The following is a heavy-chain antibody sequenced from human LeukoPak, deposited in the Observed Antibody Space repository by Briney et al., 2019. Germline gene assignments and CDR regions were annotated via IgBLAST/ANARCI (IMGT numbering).Heavy chain of an antibody. J-gene: IGHJ3*02. Sequence: GGSLRLSCAASGFTFSSFEMNWVRQAPGKGLGWVSYISGSGGTIYYGESVKGRFTISRDNAKNPMYLQMNSLRAEDTAIYYCARDEIRSGAFDIWGQGTMVTVSS. CDR1: GFTFSSFE. D-gene: IGHD3-10*01. CDR3: ARDEIRSGAFDI. V-gene: IGHV3-48*03. CDR2: ISGSGGTI.